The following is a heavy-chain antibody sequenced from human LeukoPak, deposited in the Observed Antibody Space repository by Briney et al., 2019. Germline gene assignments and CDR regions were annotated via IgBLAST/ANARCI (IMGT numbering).Heavy chain of an antibody. V-gene: IGHV3-21*01. CDR2: ITSSGTYI. Sequence: GGSLRLSCATSGFTFNNYNMNWVRQAPGRALEWVSSITSSGTYIFYADSVKGRFTISRDNAKNSLYLQMNSLGPEDTAVYYCARDREMATTPPLDYWGQGTLVTVSS. CDR1: GFTFNNYN. J-gene: IGHJ4*02. D-gene: IGHD5-24*01. CDR3: ARDREMATTPPLDY.